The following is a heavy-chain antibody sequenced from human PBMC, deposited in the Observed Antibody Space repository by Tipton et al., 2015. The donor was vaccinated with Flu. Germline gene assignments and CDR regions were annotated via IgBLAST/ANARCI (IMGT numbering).Heavy chain of an antibody. CDR2: INPGDSDT. Sequence: QLVQSGAEVKKPGESLKISCKGPGYSFTDYYIAWVRQMPGKGLEWMGIINPGDSDTRYSPSFQGQVTISADKSISTAYLQWSGLKASDTAMYYCVRLKAAAHPPDYWGQGTQVTVSS. D-gene: IGHD6-6*01. V-gene: IGHV5-51*03. CDR1: GYSFTDYY. CDR3: VRLKAAAHPPDY. J-gene: IGHJ4*02.